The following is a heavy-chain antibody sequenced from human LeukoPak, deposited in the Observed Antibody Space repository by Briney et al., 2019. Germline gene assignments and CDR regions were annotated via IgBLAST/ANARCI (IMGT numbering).Heavy chain of an antibody. V-gene: IGHV3-48*01. CDR1: GFTFRTYS. CDR2: ISRDSRRI. D-gene: IGHD3-22*01. CDR3: AREDYYDSSAYPSRGFDY. Sequence: PGGSLRLSCAASGFTFRTYSMDWVRQAPGKGLEWVSYISRDSRRIYEADSVKGRFTISRENARNSLFLQMNSLRVEDTAMYYCAREDYYDSSAYPSRGFDYWGQGTLVTVSS. J-gene: IGHJ4*02.